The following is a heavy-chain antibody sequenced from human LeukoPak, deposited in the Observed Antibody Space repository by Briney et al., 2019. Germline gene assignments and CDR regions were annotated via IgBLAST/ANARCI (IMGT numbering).Heavy chain of an antibody. CDR3: AGAGTVRGVITNPFDY. Sequence: ASVKVSCKASGYTFTSYDINWVRQATGQGLEWMGWMNPNSGNTGYAQKFQGRVTITRNTSISTAYMELSSLRSEDTAVYYCAGAGTVRGVITNPFDYWGQGTLVIVSS. D-gene: IGHD3-10*01. V-gene: IGHV1-8*03. CDR1: GYTFTSYD. J-gene: IGHJ4*02. CDR2: MNPNSGNT.